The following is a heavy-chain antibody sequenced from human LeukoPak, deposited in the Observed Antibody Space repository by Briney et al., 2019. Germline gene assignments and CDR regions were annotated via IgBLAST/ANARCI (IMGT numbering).Heavy chain of an antibody. CDR3: AGLLYGSGSYYLDY. D-gene: IGHD3-10*01. Sequence: SETLSLTCTVSGGSISSYYWSWIRQPPGKGLEWIGYIYFSGSTNYNPSLKSRVTISIDTSKNQFSLRLSSVTAADTAVYYCAGLLYGSGSYYLDYWGQGTLVTVSS. V-gene: IGHV4-59*01. CDR1: GGSISSYY. J-gene: IGHJ4*02. CDR2: IYFSGST.